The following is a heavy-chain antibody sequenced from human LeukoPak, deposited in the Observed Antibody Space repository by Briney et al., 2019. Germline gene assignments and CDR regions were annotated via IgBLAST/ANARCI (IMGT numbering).Heavy chain of an antibody. CDR3: AKVKYSGYDDYYYYMDV. D-gene: IGHD5-12*01. CDR2: IRYDGSNK. CDR1: GFTFSSYG. J-gene: IGHJ6*03. V-gene: IGHV3-30*02. Sequence: GGSLRLSCAASGFTFSSYGMHWVRQAPGKGLEWVAFIRYDGSNKYYADSVKGRFTISRDNSKNTLYLQMNSLRAEDTAVYYCAKVKYSGYDDYYYYMDVWGKGTTVTVSS.